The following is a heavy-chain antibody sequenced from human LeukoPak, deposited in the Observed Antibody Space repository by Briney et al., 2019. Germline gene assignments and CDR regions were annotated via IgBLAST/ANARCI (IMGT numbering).Heavy chain of an antibody. CDR2: ISYDGSNK. D-gene: IGHD3-22*01. J-gene: IGHJ4*02. Sequence: GGSLRLSCAASGFTFSSYAMHWVRQAPGKGLEWVAVISYDGSNKYYADSVKGQFTISRDNSKNTLYLQMNSLRAEDTAVYYCARSLHSSGYYDYWGQGTLVTVSS. CDR1: GFTFSSYA. V-gene: IGHV3-30-3*01. CDR3: ARSLHSSGYYDY.